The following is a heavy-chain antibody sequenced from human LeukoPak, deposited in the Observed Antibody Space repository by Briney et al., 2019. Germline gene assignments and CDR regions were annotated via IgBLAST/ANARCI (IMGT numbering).Heavy chain of an antibody. CDR2: ISYDGSNK. D-gene: IGHD1-1*01. Sequence: PGGSLRLSCAASGFTFSSYGMHWVRQAPGKGLEWVAVISYDGSNKYYADSVKGRFTISRDNAKNSLYLQMNSLRAEDTAVYYCARDFPTNVWGQGTTVTVSS. CDR3: ARDFPTNV. J-gene: IGHJ6*02. CDR1: GFTFSSYG. V-gene: IGHV3-30*03.